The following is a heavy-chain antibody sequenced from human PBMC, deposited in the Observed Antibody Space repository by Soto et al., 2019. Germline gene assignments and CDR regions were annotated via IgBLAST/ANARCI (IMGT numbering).Heavy chain of an antibody. CDR3: AREVGYSSAGGYYYGMAV. J-gene: IGHJ6*02. D-gene: IGHD6-25*01. CDR1: GFTLSSYW. Sequence: EVQLVESGGGLVQPGGSLRLSCAASGFTLSSYWMHWVRQAPGKGLVWVSRINSDGSSTSYADSVKGRFTISRDNANNTLYLQMSSLRAEDTAVYYCAREVGYSSAGGYYYGMAVWGQGTTVTVSS. CDR2: INSDGSST. V-gene: IGHV3-74*01.